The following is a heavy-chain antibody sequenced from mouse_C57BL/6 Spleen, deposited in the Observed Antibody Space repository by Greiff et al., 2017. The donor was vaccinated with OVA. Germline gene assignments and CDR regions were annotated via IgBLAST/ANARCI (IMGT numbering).Heavy chain of an antibody. CDR1: GYTFTSYW. Sequence: QVQLQQPGAELVKPGASVKMSCKASGYTFTSYWLTWVKQRPGQGLEWIGDIYPGSGSTNYNEKFKSKATLTVDTSSSTAYMQLSSLTSEDSAVYYCASYYSNHWDFEGWGTGATVTVAS. V-gene: IGHV1-55*01. J-gene: IGHJ1*03. D-gene: IGHD2-5*01. CDR3: ASYYSNHWDFEG. CDR2: IYPGSGST.